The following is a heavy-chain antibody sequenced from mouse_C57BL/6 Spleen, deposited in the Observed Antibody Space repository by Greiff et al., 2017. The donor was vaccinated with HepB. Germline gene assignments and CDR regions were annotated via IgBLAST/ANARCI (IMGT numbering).Heavy chain of an antibody. Sequence: EVMLVESGGGLVKPGGSLKLSCAASGFTFSDYGMHWVRQAPEKGLEWVAYISSGSSTIYYADTVKGRFTISRDNAKNTLFLQMTSLRSEDTAMYYCARIVTTRGAMDYWGQGTSVTVSS. CDR1: GFTFSDYG. V-gene: IGHV5-17*01. J-gene: IGHJ4*01. D-gene: IGHD2-12*01. CDR3: ARIVTTRGAMDY. CDR2: ISSGSSTI.